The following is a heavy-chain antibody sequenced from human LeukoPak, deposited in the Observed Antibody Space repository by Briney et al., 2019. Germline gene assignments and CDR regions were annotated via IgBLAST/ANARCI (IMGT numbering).Heavy chain of an antibody. CDR3: ARGLWGDGSGSYYPTLDY. CDR1: GFSFNSYG. CDR2: ISYDGSIK. J-gene: IGHJ4*02. V-gene: IGHV3-33*01. Sequence: GRSLRLSCAASGFSFNSYGMHWVRQAPGKGVEWVAVISYDGSIKYYGDSVKGRFTISRDNSKNTLYLHMNSLRAEDTVVYYCARGLWGDGSGSYYPTLDYWGRGTLVTVSS. D-gene: IGHD3-10*01.